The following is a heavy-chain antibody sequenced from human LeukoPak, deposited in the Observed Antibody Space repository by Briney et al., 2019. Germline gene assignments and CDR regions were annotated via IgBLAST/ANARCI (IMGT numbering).Heavy chain of an antibody. CDR1: GYTFTSYY. J-gene: IGHJ3*02. Sequence: ASVKVSCKASGYTFTSYYMHWVRQAPGQGLEWMGIINPSGGSTSYAQKFQGRVTMTRDTSTSTVYVELSSLRSEDTAVYYCARGSGYSYGPPRDAFDIWGQGTMVTVSS. CDR2: INPSGGST. D-gene: IGHD5-18*01. CDR3: ARGSGYSYGPPRDAFDI. V-gene: IGHV1-46*01.